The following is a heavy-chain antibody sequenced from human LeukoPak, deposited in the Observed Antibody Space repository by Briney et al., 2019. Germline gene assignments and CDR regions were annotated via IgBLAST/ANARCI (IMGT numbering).Heavy chain of an antibody. D-gene: IGHD3-10*01. CDR3: ARDLLIRGAYRDY. J-gene: IGHJ4*02. Sequence: GGSLRLSCAASGFTFSSYSMNWVRQAPGQGLEWVSSISSSTSYIYYADSVKGRFTISRDNAKNSLYLQMNSLRAEDTAVYYCARDLLIRGAYRDYWGQGTLVTVSS. V-gene: IGHV3-21*01. CDR2: ISSSTSYI. CDR1: GFTFSSYS.